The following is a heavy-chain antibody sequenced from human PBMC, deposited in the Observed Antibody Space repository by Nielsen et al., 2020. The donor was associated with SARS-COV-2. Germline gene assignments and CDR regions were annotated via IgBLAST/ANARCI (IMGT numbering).Heavy chain of an antibody. J-gene: IGHJ4*02. D-gene: IGHD3-10*01. CDR2: INAGNGNT. Sequence: ASVKVSCKASDYSFRDYGISWVRQAPGQRLEWMGWINAGNGNTRYSQKFQGRVTITRDTSASTAYMELSSLRSEDTAVYYCARNRAGYYFDYWGQGTLVTVSS. CDR1: DYSFRDYG. CDR3: ARNRAGYYFDY. V-gene: IGHV1-3*01.